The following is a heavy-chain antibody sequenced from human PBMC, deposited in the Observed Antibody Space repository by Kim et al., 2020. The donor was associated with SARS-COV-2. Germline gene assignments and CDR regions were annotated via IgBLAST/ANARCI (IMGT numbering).Heavy chain of an antibody. CDR2: IFASGKS. J-gene: IGHJ6*02. Sequence: SETLSLTCAVSGGSIGTYYWSWIRQPPGRGLEWIGYIFASGKSSSTPSFKSRVTMSVDTSKNQVSVRLTSVTAADTAVYYCAGGDYAPLHLDYFYYGMDVWGQGATVTVSS. CDR1: GGSIGTYY. CDR3: AGGDYAPLHLDYFYYGMDV. V-gene: IGHV4-4*08. D-gene: IGHD4-17*01.